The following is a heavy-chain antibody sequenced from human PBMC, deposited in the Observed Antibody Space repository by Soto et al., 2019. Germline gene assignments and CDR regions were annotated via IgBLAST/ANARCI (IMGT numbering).Heavy chain of an antibody. Sequence: QLQLQESGPGLVKPSETLSLTCTVSGGSISSSSYYWGWIRQPPGKGLEWIGSIYYSGSTYYNPSLNGRVTISVDTSKNPFSLKLSSVTAADTAVYYCARQAMIVVVTSAIDYWGQGTLVTVSS. CDR3: ARQAMIVVVTSAIDY. J-gene: IGHJ4*02. D-gene: IGHD3-22*01. V-gene: IGHV4-39*01. CDR2: IYYSGST. CDR1: GGSISSSSYY.